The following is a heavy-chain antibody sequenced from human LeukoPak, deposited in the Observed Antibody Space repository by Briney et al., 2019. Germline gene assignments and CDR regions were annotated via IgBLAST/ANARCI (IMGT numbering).Heavy chain of an antibody. Sequence: GGSLRLSCTASGFTFGDYAMSWFRQAPGKGLEWVAGISDSGGRTNYADSVKGRFTISRDNPKSTLYLQMNSLRAEDTAVYFCAKRGVAIRVILVGFHKEAYYFDSWGKGTTVTVSS. CDR3: AKRGVAIRVILVGFHKEAYYFDS. CDR2: ISDSGGRT. CDR1: GFTFGDYA. J-gene: IGHJ6*03. D-gene: IGHD3-22*01. V-gene: IGHV3-23*01.